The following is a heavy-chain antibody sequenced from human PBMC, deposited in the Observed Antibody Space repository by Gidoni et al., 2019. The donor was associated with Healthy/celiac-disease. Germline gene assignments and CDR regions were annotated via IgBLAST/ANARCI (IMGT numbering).Heavy chain of an antibody. CDR2: ISGSGGST. J-gene: IGHJ4*02. CDR3: AKGYSGYDHFFDY. D-gene: IGHD5-12*01. V-gene: IGHV3-23*01. Sequence: EVQLLESGGGLVQPGGSLRLSCAASGFTFSSYAMSWVRQAPGKGLEWVSAISGSGGSTYYADSVKGRFTISRDNSKDTLYLQMNSLRAEDTAVYYCAKGYSGYDHFFDYWGQGTLVTVSS. CDR1: GFTFSSYA.